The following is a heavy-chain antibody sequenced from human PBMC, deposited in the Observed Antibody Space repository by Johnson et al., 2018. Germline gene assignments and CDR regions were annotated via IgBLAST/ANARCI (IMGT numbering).Heavy chain of an antibody. D-gene: IGHD5-18*01. CDR3: ARGGYSYGTGEFYYYYYMDV. V-gene: IGHV3-13*04. J-gene: IGHJ6*03. CDR1: GFTFSSYA. CDR2: IGTAGDT. Sequence: VQLVESGGGLVQPGGSLRLSCAASGFTFSSYAMHWVRQAPGKGLEYVSAIGTAGDTYYPGSVKGRFTISRENAKNSLYLQMNSLRAGDTAVYYCARGGYSYGTGEFYYYYYMDVWGKGTTVTVSS.